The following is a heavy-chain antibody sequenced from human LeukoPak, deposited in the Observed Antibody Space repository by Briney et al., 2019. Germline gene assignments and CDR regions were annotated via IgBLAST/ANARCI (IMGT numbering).Heavy chain of an antibody. D-gene: IGHD1-1*01. J-gene: IGHJ3*02. V-gene: IGHV3-30*18. Sequence: GGSLRLSCAASGFTFSSYGMHWVRQAPGKGLEWVAVISYDGSNKYYADSVKGRFTISRDNSKTTLYLQMNSLRAEDTAVSYCAKDRVQSSAFDIWGQGTMVTVSS. CDR2: ISYDGSNK. CDR1: GFTFSSYG. CDR3: AKDRVQSSAFDI.